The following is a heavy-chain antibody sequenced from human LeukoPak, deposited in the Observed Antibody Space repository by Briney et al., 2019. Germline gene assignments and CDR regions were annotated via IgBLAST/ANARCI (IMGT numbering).Heavy chain of an antibody. CDR2: ISASSSYI. CDR1: GFTFSSYP. D-gene: IGHD3-22*01. Sequence: GGSLRLSCAASGFTFSSYPMNWVRQAPGKGLEWVSSISASSSYIYYADSVRGRFTISRDNAKNSLFLQVNSLSAEDTAVYYCARDGGYFYDSSGYSNYFDYWGQGALVTVSS. V-gene: IGHV3-21*01. J-gene: IGHJ4*02. CDR3: ARDGGYFYDSSGYSNYFDY.